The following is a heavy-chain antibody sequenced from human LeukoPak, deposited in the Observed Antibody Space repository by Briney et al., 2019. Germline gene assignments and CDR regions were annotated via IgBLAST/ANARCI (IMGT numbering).Heavy chain of an antibody. CDR2: ITPILGIA. Sequence: SVKVSCKASGGTFSSYAISWVRQAPGQGLEWMGRITPILGIANYAQKFQGRVTITADKSTSTAYMELSSLRSEDTAVYYCARSIVVVPAAMPQNYYYGMDVWGQGTTVTVSS. V-gene: IGHV1-69*04. D-gene: IGHD2-2*01. CDR1: GGTFSSYA. J-gene: IGHJ6*02. CDR3: ARSIVVVPAAMPQNYYYGMDV.